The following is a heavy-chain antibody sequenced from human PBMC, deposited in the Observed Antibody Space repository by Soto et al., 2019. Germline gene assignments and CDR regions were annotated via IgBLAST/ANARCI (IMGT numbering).Heavy chain of an antibody. CDR3: ARETAGRFDY. CDR2: MNPNSGNT. V-gene: IGHV1-8*01. Sequence: QVQLVQSGAEVKKPGASVKVSCKASGYTFTSYDINWVRQAPGQGLEWMGWMNPNSGNTAYAQKFQGRVTMTRNTSLSTAYMALSSLRSEDTAVYYCARETAGRFDYWGQGPLVTVAA. CDR1: GYTFTSYD. D-gene: IGHD6-25*01. J-gene: IGHJ4*02.